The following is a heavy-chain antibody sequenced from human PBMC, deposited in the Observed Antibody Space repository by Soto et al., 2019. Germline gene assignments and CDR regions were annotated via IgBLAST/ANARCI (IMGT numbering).Heavy chain of an antibody. V-gene: IGHV3-7*01. CDR1: GFTFSNYW. CDR2: IKQDGSEK. CDR3: ARGILSPGS. Sequence: EVQLVESGGGLVQPGGSLRLSCAASGFTFSNYWMSWVRQAPGKGLEWVASIKQDGSEKYYVDSVKGRFTISRDNAKNSLYLQVNSLRAEDTAVYYCARGILSPGSWGQGTLVTVSS. J-gene: IGHJ5*02.